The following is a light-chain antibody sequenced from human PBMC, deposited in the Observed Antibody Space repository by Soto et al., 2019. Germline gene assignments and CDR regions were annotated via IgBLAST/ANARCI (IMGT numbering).Light chain of an antibody. Sequence: QSALTQPASVSGSPGQSITISCTGTSSDVGGYDYVSWYQQHPGKAPKLMIYDVTNRPSGVSNRFSGSKSGNTASLTISGLQAEDEASYYCSSYTSSTSYVFGTGT. CDR3: SSYTSSTSYV. CDR2: DVT. V-gene: IGLV2-14*01. CDR1: SSDVGGYDY. J-gene: IGLJ1*01.